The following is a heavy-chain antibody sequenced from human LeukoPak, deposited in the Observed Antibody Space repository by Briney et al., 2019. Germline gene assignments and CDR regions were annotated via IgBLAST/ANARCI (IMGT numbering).Heavy chain of an antibody. V-gene: IGHV3-66*01. CDR2: IYSGGST. Sequence: PGGSLRLSCAASGFTVSSNYMSWVRQAPGKGLEWVSVIYSGGSTYYADSVKGRFTISRDNSKNTLYLQMNSLRAEDTAVYYCAKTVRYFDWLVPDYWGQGTLVTVSS. CDR3: AKTVRYFDWLVPDY. D-gene: IGHD3-9*01. CDR1: GFTVSSNY. J-gene: IGHJ4*02.